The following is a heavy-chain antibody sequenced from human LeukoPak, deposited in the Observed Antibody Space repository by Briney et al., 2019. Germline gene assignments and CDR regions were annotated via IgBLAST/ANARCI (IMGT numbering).Heavy chain of an antibody. CDR1: GFTFSSYA. J-gene: IGHJ4*02. D-gene: IGHD1-7*01. CDR3: ARDIETGTLDY. CDR2: ISYDGSNK. V-gene: IGHV3-30-3*01. Sequence: GRSLRLSCAAFGFTFSSYAMHWVRQAPGKGLEWVAVISYDGSNKYYADSVKGRFTISRDNSKNTLYLQMNSLRAEDTAVYYCARDIETGTLDYWGQGTLVTVSS.